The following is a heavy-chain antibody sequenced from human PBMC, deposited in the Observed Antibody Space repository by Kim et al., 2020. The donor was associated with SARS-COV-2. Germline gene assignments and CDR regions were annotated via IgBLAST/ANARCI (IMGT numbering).Heavy chain of an antibody. Sequence: GGSLRLSCAASGFTFSSYSMNWVRQAPGKGLEWVSYISSSSSTIYYADSVKGRFTISRDNAKNSLYLQMNSLRAEDTAVYYCARDQVVPAAMWFYYYGMDVWGQGTTVTVSS. CDR1: GFTFSSYS. CDR2: ISSSSSTI. D-gene: IGHD2-2*01. J-gene: IGHJ6*02. V-gene: IGHV3-48*04. CDR3: ARDQVVPAAMWFYYYGMDV.